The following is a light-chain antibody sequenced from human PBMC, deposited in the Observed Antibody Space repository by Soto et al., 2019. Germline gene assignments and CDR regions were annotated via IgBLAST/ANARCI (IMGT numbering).Light chain of an antibody. CDR1: LTVSDNY. J-gene: IGKJ1*01. Sequence: EIVLTHSPGTLSLSPGERATLSCRASLTVSDNYLAWYQQKAGQAPRLVIYDASTRATGIPDRFSASGSGTDFTLTISRLEHEDFAVYYCQQYSTSPLTFGQGTKVEVK. CDR2: DAS. CDR3: QQYSTSPLT. V-gene: IGKV3-20*01.